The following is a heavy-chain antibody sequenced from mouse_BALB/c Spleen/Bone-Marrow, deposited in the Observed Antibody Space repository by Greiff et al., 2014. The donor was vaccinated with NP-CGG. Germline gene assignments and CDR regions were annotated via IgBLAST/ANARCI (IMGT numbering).Heavy chain of an antibody. CDR2: IRNKAKGYTT. Sequence: EVQLVESGGGSVQPGGSLRLSCATSGFTFTDYYMGWVRQPPGKALEWLGFIRNKAKGYTTDYSASVKGRFTISRDNSQRILYLQMNTLRAEDSATYYCARDENVGIYWYFDVWGAGTTVIVSS. J-gene: IGHJ1*01. CDR1: GFTFTDYY. V-gene: IGHV7-3*02. CDR3: ARDENVGIYWYFDV.